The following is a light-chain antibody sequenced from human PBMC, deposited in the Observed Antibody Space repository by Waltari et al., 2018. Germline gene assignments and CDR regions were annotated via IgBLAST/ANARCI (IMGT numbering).Light chain of an antibody. CDR1: QRISRN. J-gene: IGKJ4*01. V-gene: IGKV3-11*01. Sequence: EIVLTQSPATLSLSPGERATLSCRASQRISRNLGWYQQKLGQAPRLLIYDASTRATGIPARFSGSGSGTDFTLTISSLEPEDFAVYYCQQSSERPVTFGGGTKVEIK. CDR3: QQSSERPVT. CDR2: DAS.